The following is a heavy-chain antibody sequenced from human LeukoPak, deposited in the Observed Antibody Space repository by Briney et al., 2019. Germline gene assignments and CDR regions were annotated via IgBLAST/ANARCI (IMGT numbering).Heavy chain of an antibody. CDR1: GFTFSGYG. Sequence: PGGSLRLFCAASGFTFSGYGMHWVRQAPGQGLEWVAFIRFDGSNKYYADSVKGRFTISRDSSKNTLYLRMNSLRAEDTAVYYCAKDRSNPHDALDIWGQGTMIPVSS. D-gene: IGHD4-11*01. J-gene: IGHJ3*02. CDR3: AKDRSNPHDALDI. V-gene: IGHV3-30*02. CDR2: IRFDGSNK.